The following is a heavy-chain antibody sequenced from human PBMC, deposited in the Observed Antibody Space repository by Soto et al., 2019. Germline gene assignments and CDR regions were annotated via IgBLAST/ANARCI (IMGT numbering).Heavy chain of an antibody. CDR2: IKTDGSST. Sequence: EVQLVESGGGLVQPGGSLRLSCAVSGFTFSSYWMHWVRQAPGKGLVWVSRIKTDGSSTNYADSVKGRFTISRDNAKNTLYLQLNSLRAEDTAVYYCARVGSGSYWFDYWGQGTLVTLSS. D-gene: IGHD1-26*01. V-gene: IGHV3-74*01. CDR3: ARVGSGSYWFDY. J-gene: IGHJ4*02. CDR1: GFTFSSYW.